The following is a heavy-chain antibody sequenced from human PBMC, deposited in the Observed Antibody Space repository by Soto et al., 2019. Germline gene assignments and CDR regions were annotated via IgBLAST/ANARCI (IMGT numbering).Heavy chain of an antibody. J-gene: IGHJ5*02. D-gene: IGHD6-13*01. V-gene: IGHV3-48*01. CDR3: VRDVRAAGVGGWLAP. Sequence: PGGSLRLSCAASGFTFSSYSMNWVHQAPGKGLEWVSYIRSSSGTIYYADSVKGRFTISRDNAKNSLYLQMNSLRAEDTAVYYCVRDVRAAGVGGWLAPWGQGTLVTVS. CDR2: IRSSSGTI. CDR1: GFTFSSYS.